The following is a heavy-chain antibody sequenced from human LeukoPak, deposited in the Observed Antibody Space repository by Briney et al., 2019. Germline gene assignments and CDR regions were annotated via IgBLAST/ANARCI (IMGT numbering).Heavy chain of an antibody. V-gene: IGHV1-46*01. CDR2: INPSGGST. J-gene: IGHJ4*02. D-gene: IGHD1-26*01. Sequence: SVKVSCKASGYTFTSYYMHWVRQAPGQGLEWMGIINPSGGSTSYAQKFQGRVTMTRDTSTSTVYTELSSLRSEDTAVYYCARDQGAYYFDYWGQGTLVTVSS. CDR3: ARDQGAYYFDY. CDR1: GYTFTSYY.